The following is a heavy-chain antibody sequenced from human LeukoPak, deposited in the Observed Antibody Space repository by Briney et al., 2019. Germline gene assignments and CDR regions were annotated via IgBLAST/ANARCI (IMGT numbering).Heavy chain of an antibody. CDR3: AREIAAAGFDY. Sequence: PSQTLSLTCTVSGGSIRSSYYYWGWIRQPPGKGLEWIGSIYDSGSTYYNPSLKSRVTISVDTSKNQFSLKLNSVTAADTAVYYCAREIAAAGFDYWGQGTLVTVSS. CDR2: IYDSGST. CDR1: GGSIRSSYYY. V-gene: IGHV4-39*02. J-gene: IGHJ4*02. D-gene: IGHD6-13*01.